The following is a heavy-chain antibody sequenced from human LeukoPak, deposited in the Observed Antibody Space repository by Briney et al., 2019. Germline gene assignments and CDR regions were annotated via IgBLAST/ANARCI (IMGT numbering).Heavy chain of an antibody. CDR3: VRDSSGSYNWFDP. Sequence: GGSLRLSCAASGFSFSSYAMHWVRQAPGEGLEWVAVISYDGSNEYYPDSVKGRFTISRDNSKNTLYLQMNSLRAEDTAVYYCVRDSSGSYNWFDPWGQGTLVTVSS. D-gene: IGHD6-19*01. V-gene: IGHV3-30*04. CDR1: GFSFSSYA. J-gene: IGHJ5*02. CDR2: ISYDGSNE.